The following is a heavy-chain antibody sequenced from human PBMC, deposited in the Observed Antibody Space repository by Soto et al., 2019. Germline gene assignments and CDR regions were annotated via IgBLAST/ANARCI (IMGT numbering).Heavy chain of an antibody. CDR3: ARVAIVATIWAFDY. CDR2: TCYRSKWYN. J-gene: IGHJ4*02. Sequence: SPTLSLPCAISGDSVSSNSAAWNWIRQSPSRGLEWLGRTCYRSKWYNDYAVSVKSRITINPDTSKNQFSLQLNSVTPEDTAVYYCARVAIVATIWAFDYWGQGTLVTVSA. D-gene: IGHD5-12*01. V-gene: IGHV6-1*01. CDR1: GDSVSSNSAA.